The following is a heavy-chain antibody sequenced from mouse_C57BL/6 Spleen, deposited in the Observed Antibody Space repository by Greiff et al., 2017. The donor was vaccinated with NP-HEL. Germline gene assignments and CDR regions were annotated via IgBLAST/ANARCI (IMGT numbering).Heavy chain of an antibody. D-gene: IGHD4-1*01. V-gene: IGHV1-62-2*01. CDR1: GYTFTEYT. CDR2: FYSGSGSI. CDR3: ARHEWANWAWFAY. J-gene: IGHJ3*01. Sequence: VQLQQSGAELVKPGASVKLSCKASGYTFTEYTIHWVKQRSGQGLEWIGWFYSGSGSIKYNEKFKDKATVTADKSSITVYMELSRLTSEDSAVYFCARHEWANWAWFAYWGQGTLVTVSA.